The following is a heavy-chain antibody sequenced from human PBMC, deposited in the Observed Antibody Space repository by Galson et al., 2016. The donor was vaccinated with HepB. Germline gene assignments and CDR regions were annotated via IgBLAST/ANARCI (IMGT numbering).Heavy chain of an antibody. D-gene: IGHD2-2*01. CDR1: GFSFDDYA. CDR3: AIDRIVVVPDDPPGYYYYGIDV. CDR2: IDWNSGTI. J-gene: IGHJ6*04. Sequence: SLRLSCADSGFSFDDYAMYWVRQAPGTGLEWVSGIDWNSGTIAYVDSVMGRFTISKDNAKNSLYLQMNSLSAEEPAVYYCAIDRIVVVPDDPPGYYYYGIDVWGKGTTVTVSS. V-gene: IGHV3-9*01.